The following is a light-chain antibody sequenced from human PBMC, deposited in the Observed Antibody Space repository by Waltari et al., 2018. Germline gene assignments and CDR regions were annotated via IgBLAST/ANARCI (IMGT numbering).Light chain of an antibody. Sequence: EIVLTQSPAPLSLSPGERATLSCRASQSVSTYLAWYQQRPGQAPTLLIYDSSNRATGIPARFSGSGSGTDFTLTISSLEPEDFAVYYCQQRYKWPLTFGGGSKVEI. CDR2: DSS. V-gene: IGKV3-11*01. J-gene: IGKJ4*01. CDR1: QSVSTY. CDR3: QQRYKWPLT.